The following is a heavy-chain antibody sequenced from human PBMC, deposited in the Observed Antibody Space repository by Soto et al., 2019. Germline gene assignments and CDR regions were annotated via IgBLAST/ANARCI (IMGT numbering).Heavy chain of an antibody. V-gene: IGHV4-59*01. Sequence: QVQLQESGPGLVKPSETLSLTCTVSGGSISNYYWTWIRQPPGKGLEWIGYVYYTGTTNYNPSLKSRVTISVDTSKTQFSLKLSSVTAADTAVYYCARDTYLYYGSGSYLYYFDYWGQGTLVTVSS. CDR1: GGSISNYY. CDR3: ARDTYLYYGSGSYLYYFDY. CDR2: VYYTGTT. D-gene: IGHD3-10*01. J-gene: IGHJ4*02.